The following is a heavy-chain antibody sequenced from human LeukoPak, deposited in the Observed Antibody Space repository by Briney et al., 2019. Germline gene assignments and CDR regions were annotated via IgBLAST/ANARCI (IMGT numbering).Heavy chain of an antibody. Sequence: ASVKVSCKASGGTFSSYAISWVRQATGQGREWMGWMNPNSGNTGYAQKFQGRVTITRNTSISTAYMELSSLRSEDTAVYYCARPGYSSGWYDCWGQGTLVTVSS. CDR3: ARPGYSSGWYDC. CDR1: GGTFSSYA. D-gene: IGHD6-19*01. V-gene: IGHV1-8*03. J-gene: IGHJ5*01. CDR2: MNPNSGNT.